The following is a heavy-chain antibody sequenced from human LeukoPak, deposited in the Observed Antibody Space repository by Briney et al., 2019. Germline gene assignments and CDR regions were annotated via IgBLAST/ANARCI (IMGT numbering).Heavy chain of an antibody. V-gene: IGHV1-46*01. CDR3: AKSVAGTRRSVWFDP. D-gene: IGHD6-19*01. J-gene: IGHJ5*02. CDR2: INPSGGST. Sequence: GASVKDSCKASGYTFTSYYMHWVRQAPGQGLEWMGLINPSGGSTRYAQKFQGRVTMTRDTSTSTVYMELSSLRSEDTAVYYCAKSVAGTRRSVWFDPWGQGTLVTVSS. CDR1: GYTFTSYY.